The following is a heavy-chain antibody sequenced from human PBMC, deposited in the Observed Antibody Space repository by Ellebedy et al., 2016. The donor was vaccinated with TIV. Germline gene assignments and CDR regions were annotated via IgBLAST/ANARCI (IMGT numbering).Heavy chain of an antibody. CDR2: INSDGSPT. Sequence: GGSLRLSCAASGFTLSNDWTHWVRHAPGKGLEWVSSINSDGSPTRYADSVQGRFAISRDNAKNTLYLQMNSVRAEDTAVYYCARDAGYFDLWGRGILVTVSS. J-gene: IGHJ2*01. CDR1: GFTLSNDW. V-gene: IGHV3-74*01. CDR3: ARDAGYFDL.